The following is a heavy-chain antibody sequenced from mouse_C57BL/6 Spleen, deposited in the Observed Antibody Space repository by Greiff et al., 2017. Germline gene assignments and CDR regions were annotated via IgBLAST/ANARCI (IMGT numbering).Heavy chain of an antibody. D-gene: IGHD1-1*01. CDR1: GYTFTDYN. Sequence: EVQLQQSGPELVKPGASVKMSCKASGYTFTDYNMHWVKQSPGKSLEWIGYINPKNGGTSYNQKFKGKAKLTVNKSSSTAYMELRSLTSEDSAVYYCAKRSVILRYHYAYAMDYWGQGTSVTVSS. CDR2: INPKNGGT. CDR3: AKRSVILRYHYAYAMDY. J-gene: IGHJ4*01. V-gene: IGHV1-22*01.